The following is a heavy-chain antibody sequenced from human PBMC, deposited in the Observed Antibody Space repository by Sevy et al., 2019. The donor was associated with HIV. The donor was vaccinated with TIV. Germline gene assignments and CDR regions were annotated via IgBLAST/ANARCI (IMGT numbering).Heavy chain of an antibody. V-gene: IGHV3-7*04. CDR3: ARALAVWASFHYSA. J-gene: IGHJ5*02. D-gene: IGHD3-16*02. CDR2: IKQDGTDE. CDR1: GFTFSTYW. Sequence: GGSLRLSCAASGFTFSTYWMTWVRQAPGKGLEWVANIKQDGTDEEYVDSVKGRFTISSDNAKKTLYLRLDSLGAEDTAVYFCARALAVWASFHYSAWGQGTLVTVSS.